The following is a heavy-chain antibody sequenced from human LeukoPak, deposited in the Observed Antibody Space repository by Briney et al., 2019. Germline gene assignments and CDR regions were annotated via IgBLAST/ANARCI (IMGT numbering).Heavy chain of an antibody. Sequence: SETLSLTCTVSGGSISSYHWGWIRQPPGEGLEWIGRIYYTGSTNYNPSLKSRVTISLDTSKNQFSLKLTSVTAADTAVYYCTRSLGVVIHGGMDVWGQGTTVTVSS. J-gene: IGHJ6*02. V-gene: IGHV4-59*01. CDR1: GGSISSYH. CDR3: TRSLGVVIHGGMDV. D-gene: IGHD3-3*01. CDR2: IYYTGST.